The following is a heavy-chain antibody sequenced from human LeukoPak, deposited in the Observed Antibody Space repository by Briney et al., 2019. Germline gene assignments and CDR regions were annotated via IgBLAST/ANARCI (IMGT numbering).Heavy chain of an antibody. J-gene: IGHJ5*02. Sequence: GGSLRLSCAASGFTFSNYAMSWVRQAPGKGLEWVSSISGSGGTTHYADSVKGRSTISRDNSKNTLYVQMNSLRAEDAAEYYCAKGPWNDVLGWFDPWGRGTLVTVSS. D-gene: IGHD1-1*01. CDR1: GFTFSNYA. V-gene: IGHV3-23*01. CDR2: ISGSGGTT. CDR3: AKGPWNDVLGWFDP.